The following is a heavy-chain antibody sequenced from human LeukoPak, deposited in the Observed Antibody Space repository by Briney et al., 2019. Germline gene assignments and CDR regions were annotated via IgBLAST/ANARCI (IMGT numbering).Heavy chain of an antibody. CDR2: IYYSGST. J-gene: IGHJ4*02. CDR1: GGSISSYY. Sequence: SETLSLTCTVSGGSISSYYWSWIRQPPGKGLEWIGYIYYSGSTNYNPSLKSRVTISVDTSKNQFSLKLSSVTAADTAVYYCARSDNYYDSSGPPGYWGQGTLVTVSS. V-gene: IGHV4-59*08. CDR3: ARSDNYYDSSGPPGY. D-gene: IGHD3-22*01.